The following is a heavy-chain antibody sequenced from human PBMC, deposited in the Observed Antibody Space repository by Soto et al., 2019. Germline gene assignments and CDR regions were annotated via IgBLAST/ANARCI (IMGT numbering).Heavy chain of an antibody. CDR2: ISWNSGSI. V-gene: IGHV3-9*01. CDR1: GFTFDDYA. CDR3: AKAHYPAIFGVVDAFDI. Sequence: EVQLVESGGGLVQPGRSLRLSCAASGFTFDDYAMHWVRQAPGKGLEWVSGISWNSGSIGYADSVKGRFTISRDNAKNSLYLQMNSLRAEDTALYYCAKAHYPAIFGVVDAFDIWGQGTMVTVSS. J-gene: IGHJ3*02. D-gene: IGHD3-3*01.